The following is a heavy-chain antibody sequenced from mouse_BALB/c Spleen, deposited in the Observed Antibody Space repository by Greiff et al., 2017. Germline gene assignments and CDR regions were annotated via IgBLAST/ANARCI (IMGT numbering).Heavy chain of an antibody. J-gene: IGHJ1*01. V-gene: IGHV1S56*01. D-gene: IGHD2-2*01. CDR3: ARGEDYGYDEWYFDV. Sequence: QVQLKQSGPELVKPGASVKMSCKASGYTFTSYYIHWVKQRPGQGLEWIGWIYPGDGSTKYNEKFKGKTTLTADKSSSTAYMLLSSLTSEDSAIYFCARGEDYGYDEWYFDVWGAGTTVTVSS. CDR1: GYTFTSYY. CDR2: IYPGDGST.